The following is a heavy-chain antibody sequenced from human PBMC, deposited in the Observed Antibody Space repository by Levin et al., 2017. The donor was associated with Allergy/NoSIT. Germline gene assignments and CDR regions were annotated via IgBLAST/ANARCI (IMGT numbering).Heavy chain of an antibody. V-gene: IGHV3-33*01. J-gene: IGHJ4*02. D-gene: IGHD5-18*01. CDR2: IWYDGSNK. Sequence: PGGSLRLSCAASGFIFSSYGMHWVRQAPGKGLEWVAVIWYDGSNKQYAVSVEGRFPISRDNSKNILYLQMNSLRVEDTAVYYCARDPGMKGRGYTYGGDDWGQGTLVTGSS. CDR1: GFIFSSYG. CDR3: ARDPGMKGRGYTYGGDD.